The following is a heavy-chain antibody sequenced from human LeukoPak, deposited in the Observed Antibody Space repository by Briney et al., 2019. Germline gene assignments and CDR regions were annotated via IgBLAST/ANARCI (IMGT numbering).Heavy chain of an antibody. D-gene: IGHD1-26*01. CDR1: GFTCSRYA. V-gene: IGHV3-33*01. CDR2: IWFDGSNT. J-gene: IGHJ3*02. Sequence: GPSLRLSGTRSGFTCSRYAMHGVREAPDKGLGWVAVIWFDGSNTYYADSVKGRFTISRDNSKNTLYLQINSLRAEDTAVYYCARGAESGGYSGPFDIWGQGTMVTVSS. CDR3: ARGAESGGYSGPFDI.